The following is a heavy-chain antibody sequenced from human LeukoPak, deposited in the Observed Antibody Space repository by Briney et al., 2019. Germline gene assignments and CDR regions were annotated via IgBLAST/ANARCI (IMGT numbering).Heavy chain of an antibody. D-gene: IGHD6-6*01. CDR1: GGSISSGGYY. V-gene: IGHV4-30-2*01. CDR2: IYHSGST. J-gene: IGHJ4*02. CDR3: ARADKYSSSIDY. Sequence: PSETLSLTCTVSGGSISSGGYYWSWIRQPPGKGLEWIGYIYHSGSTYYNPSLKSRVTISVDRSKNQFSLKLSSVTAADTAVYYCARADKYSSSIDYWGQGTLVTVSS.